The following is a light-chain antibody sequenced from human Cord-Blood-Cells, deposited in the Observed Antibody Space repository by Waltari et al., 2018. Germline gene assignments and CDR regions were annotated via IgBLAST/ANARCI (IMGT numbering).Light chain of an antibody. J-gene: IGLJ3*02. Sequence: SYELTQPPSVSVSPGQTARITCPGDALPNQYAYWYQQKPGQAPVLVIYKDSERPSGIPERFSGSSSGTTVTLTISGVQAEDEADYYCQSADSSGTYPVFGGGTKLTVL. CDR3: QSADSSGTYPV. CDR2: KDS. CDR1: ALPNQY. V-gene: IGLV3-25*03.